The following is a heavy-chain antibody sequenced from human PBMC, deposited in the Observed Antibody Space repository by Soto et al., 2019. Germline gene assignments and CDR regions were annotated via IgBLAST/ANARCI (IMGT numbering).Heavy chain of an antibody. CDR1: GGSFSGYY. J-gene: IGHJ4*02. Sequence: SETLSLSCAVYGGSFSGYYWTWIRQPPGTGLEWIGEINHSGSTNYNPSLKSRVTISVDTSKNQFSLKLTSVTAADTAVYYCARDKITGLFDYWGQGNLVTVSS. CDR3: ARDKITGLFDY. CDR2: INHSGST. D-gene: IGHD2-8*02. V-gene: IGHV4-34*01.